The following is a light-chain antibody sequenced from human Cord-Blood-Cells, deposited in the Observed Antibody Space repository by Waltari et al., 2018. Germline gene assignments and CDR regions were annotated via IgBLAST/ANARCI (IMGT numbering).Light chain of an antibody. CDR1: KLGDKY. V-gene: IGLV3-1*01. CDR3: QAWDGSTVV. Sequence: SYELTQPPSVSVSPGQTASITCSGDKLGDKYACWYQQKPGQSPLLVIYQDSKRPSGIPERFSGSNSGNTATLTISGTHAMDEADYYCQAWDGSTVVFGGGTKVTVL. CDR2: QDS. J-gene: IGLJ2*01.